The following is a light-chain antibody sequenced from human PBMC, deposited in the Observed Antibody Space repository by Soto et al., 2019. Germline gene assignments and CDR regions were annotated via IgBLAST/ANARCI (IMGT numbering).Light chain of an antibody. J-gene: IGKJ2*01. V-gene: IGKV3-20*01. Sequence: EIVLTQSPGTLSLSPGERATLSCRASQSVSSSYLAWYQQKPGQAPRLLIYGASSRATAIPDRFSGSGSGTDLTLTISRLEPEDFAVYYCQQYGSSPRTFGQGTKLEIK. CDR3: QQYGSSPRT. CDR1: QSVSSSY. CDR2: GAS.